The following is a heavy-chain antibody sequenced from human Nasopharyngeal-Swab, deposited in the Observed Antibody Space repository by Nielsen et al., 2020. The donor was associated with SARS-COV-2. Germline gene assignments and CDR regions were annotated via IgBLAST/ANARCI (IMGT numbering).Heavy chain of an antibody. CDR2: ISYDGSNK. J-gene: IGHJ4*02. CDR1: GFTFSSYG. V-gene: IGHV3-30*18. D-gene: IGHD2-15*01. CDR3: AKLILYCSGGSCSFGY. Sequence: GESLKISCAASGFTFSSYGMHWVRQAPGKGLEWVAVISYDGSNKYYADSVKGRFTISRDNSKNTLYLQMNSLRAEDTAVYYCAKLILYCSGGSCSFGYWGQGTLVTVSS.